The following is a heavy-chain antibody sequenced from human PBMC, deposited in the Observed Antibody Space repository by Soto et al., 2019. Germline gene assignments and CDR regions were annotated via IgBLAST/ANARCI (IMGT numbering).Heavy chain of an antibody. J-gene: IGHJ6*02. V-gene: IGHV1-69*12. CDR2: IIPLFRTP. CDR1: GGTFSSSA. CDR3: AGDNHPLQLGGNYSYILEV. Sequence: QVQLVQSGAEMKEPGSSVKVSCKTSGGTFSSSAISWLRQAPGQGLEWMGGIIPLFRTPDYAQKFQGRVTIAADESTSTAYMELSSLRSEDTAVYYWAGDNHPLQLGGNYSYILEVRGQGTTIPVSS. D-gene: IGHD4-4*01.